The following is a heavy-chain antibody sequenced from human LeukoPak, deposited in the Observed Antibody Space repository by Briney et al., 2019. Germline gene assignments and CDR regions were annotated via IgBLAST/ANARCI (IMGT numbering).Heavy chain of an antibody. V-gene: IGHV3-74*01. CDR3: ASTPAG. J-gene: IGHJ4*02. CDR1: FTFXSXW. CDR2: INSDGSST. D-gene: IGHD2-15*01. Sequence: FTFXSXWXXXVRXAPXKGLVCVSRINSDGSSTIYADAVKGRFTISRDNAKNTLYLQMNSLRAEDTAVYYCASTPAGWGQGTLVTVSS.